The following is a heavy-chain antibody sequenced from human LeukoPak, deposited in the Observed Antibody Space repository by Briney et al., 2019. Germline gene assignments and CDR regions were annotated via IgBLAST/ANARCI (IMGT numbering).Heavy chain of an antibody. CDR3: ARPSLDYYDSGYYFDY. CDR1: GYTFTSYY. CDR2: INPSGGST. Sequence: ASVKVSCKASGYTFTSYYMHWVRQAPGQGLEWMGIINPSGGSTGYAQKFQGRVTMTRDMSTSTVYMELSSLRSEDTAVYYCARPSLDYYDSGYYFDYWGQGTLVTVSS. J-gene: IGHJ4*02. D-gene: IGHD3-22*01. V-gene: IGHV1-46*01.